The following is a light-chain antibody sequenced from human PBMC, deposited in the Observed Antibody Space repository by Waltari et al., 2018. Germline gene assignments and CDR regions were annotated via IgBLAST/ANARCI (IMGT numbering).Light chain of an antibody. CDR1: NSNIGSNT. CDR3: ATWDDSLNGPV. CDR2: SNN. J-gene: IGLJ3*02. V-gene: IGLV1-44*01. Sequence: QSVLTQPPSASGTPGQRVTISCSGINSNIGSNTVTWYQQLPGTAPKLLFYSNNQRPSGVPDRFSASKSGTSASLAISGLQSEDEASYYCATWDDSLNGPVFGGGTKLTVL.